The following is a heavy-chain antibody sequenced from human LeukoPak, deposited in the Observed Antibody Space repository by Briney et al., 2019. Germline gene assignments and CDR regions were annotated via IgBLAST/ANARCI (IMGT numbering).Heavy chain of an antibody. J-gene: IGHJ4*02. Sequence: PGGSLRLSCATSGFAFSSYAMSWVRQAPGQGLEWVPGISTTGADTYYADSVKGRLTVSRDNFKNTLYLQMASLRAEDTAVYYCARTTTRFSSGWYGRFDYWGQGTLVTVSS. V-gene: IGHV3-23*01. D-gene: IGHD6-19*01. CDR1: GFAFSSYA. CDR2: ISTTGADT. CDR3: ARTTTRFSSGWYGRFDY.